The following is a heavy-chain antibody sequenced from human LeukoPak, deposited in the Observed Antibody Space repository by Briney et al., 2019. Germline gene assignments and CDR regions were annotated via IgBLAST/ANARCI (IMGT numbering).Heavy chain of an antibody. V-gene: IGHV1-2*02. CDR3: AGGITTRHFYYGMDV. J-gene: IGHJ6*02. Sequence: GASVKVSCKASGYTFTDYYIHWVRQAPGQGLEWMGWINPNSGGTNYAQKFQGRVTMTRDTSISTAYMELSRLRSDDAAVYSCAGGITTRHFYYGMDVWGQGTTVTVSS. CDR2: INPNSGGT. CDR1: GYTFTDYY. D-gene: IGHD3-22*01.